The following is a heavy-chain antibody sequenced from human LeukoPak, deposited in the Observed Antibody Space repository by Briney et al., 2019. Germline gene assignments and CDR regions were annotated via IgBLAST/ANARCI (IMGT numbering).Heavy chain of an antibody. J-gene: IGHJ4*02. CDR1: GYTFINFA. CDR3: ARGPRAAADDY. D-gene: IGHD6-13*01. CDR2: INAGNGNT. Sequence: ASVKVSCKASGYTFINFAINWGRQAPGQRPEWMGWINAGNGNTKYSQKFQGRLTITRDTSGSTAYMELSSLTSEDTAVYYCARGPRAAADDYWGQGTLVTVSS. V-gene: IGHV1-3*01.